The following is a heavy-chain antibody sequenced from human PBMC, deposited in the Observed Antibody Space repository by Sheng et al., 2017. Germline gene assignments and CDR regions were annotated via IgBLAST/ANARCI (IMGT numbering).Heavy chain of an antibody. CDR1: GDSFNNFA. D-gene: IGHD5-18*01. CDR2: IVPILGQS. Sequence: QVQLVQSGAEVKKPGSSMRVSCKASGDSFNNFAVNWVRQVPGQGLEWMGGIVPILGQSNYPRKFQGRVTITVDRSTTTAHMDLRTLTSEDTALYWCARGDTAMTSFDRWGQGTLVTVSS. J-gene: IGHJ4*02. V-gene: IGHV1-69*04. CDR3: ARGDTAMTSFDR.